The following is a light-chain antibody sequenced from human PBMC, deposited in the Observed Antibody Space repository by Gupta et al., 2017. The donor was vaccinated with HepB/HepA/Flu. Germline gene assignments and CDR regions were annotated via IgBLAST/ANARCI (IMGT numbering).Light chain of an antibody. Sequence: QSVLTQPPSASGTPVQRVTISCSGSSSNIGSNTVTWYQQLPGTAPKLLIYSIDQRRSGVPDRFSGSKSGTSASLDISGLQAEDEADYYCATWDDSLSGVVFGGGTKLTVL. V-gene: IGLV1-44*01. CDR3: ATWDDSLSGVV. CDR2: SID. J-gene: IGLJ2*01. CDR1: SSNIGSNT.